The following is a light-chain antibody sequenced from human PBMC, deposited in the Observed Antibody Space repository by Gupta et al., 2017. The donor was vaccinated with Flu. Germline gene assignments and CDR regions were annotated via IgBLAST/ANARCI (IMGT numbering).Light chain of an antibody. J-gene: IGLJ3*02. CDR3: AAWDDSLNGWV. Sequence: QSVLTQPPSASGPPGQRVTISCSGSSSNIGSNTVHWYQQLPGTAPKLLIYSNNQRPSGVPDRFSGSKSGTSASLAISGLQAEDEADYYCAAWDDSLNGWVFGGGTKLTVL. CDR2: SNN. V-gene: IGLV1-44*01. CDR1: SSNIGSNT.